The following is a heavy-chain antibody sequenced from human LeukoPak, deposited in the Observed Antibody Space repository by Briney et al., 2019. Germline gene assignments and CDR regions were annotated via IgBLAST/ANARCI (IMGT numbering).Heavy chain of an antibody. J-gene: IGHJ2*01. CDR3: ARLNWGSGWYFDL. D-gene: IGHD7-27*01. CDR1: GFTFGDYA. Sequence: GSLRLSCTASGFTFGDYAMSWVRQAPGKGLEWIGEINHSGSTNYNPSLKSRVTISVDTSKNQFSLKLSSVTAADTAVYYCARLNWGSGWYFDLWGRGTLVTVSS. CDR2: INHSGST. V-gene: IGHV4-34*01.